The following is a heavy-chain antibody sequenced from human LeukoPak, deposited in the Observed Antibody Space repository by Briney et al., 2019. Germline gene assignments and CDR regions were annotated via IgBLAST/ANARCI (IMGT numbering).Heavy chain of an antibody. Sequence: SVTLSRTCSGSGGTISSYYWSWIRQPPGNGLEWIGNIYYSGTTNDHPSLKRRTTTSVNTSNNQFSLQLSPVSAATTAGYYWARRVAAVAFTWNWFDPWGQGTLVTVSS. CDR1: GGTISSYY. CDR3: ARRVAAVAFTWNWFDP. J-gene: IGHJ5*02. D-gene: IGHD6-13*01. CDR2: IYYSGTT. V-gene: IGHV4-59*08.